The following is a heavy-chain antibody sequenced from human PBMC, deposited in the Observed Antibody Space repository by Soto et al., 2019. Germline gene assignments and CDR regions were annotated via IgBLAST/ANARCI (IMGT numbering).Heavy chain of an antibody. J-gene: IGHJ4*02. CDR3: ARGLSVTLFDN. CDR1: GGSISTGGYY. CDR2: IYYSGST. D-gene: IGHD4-17*01. V-gene: IGHV4-31*03. Sequence: QVQLQESGPGLVKPSQTLSLTCTVSGGSISTGGYYWTWIRQHPGKGLEWIGYIYYSGSTYYNPSIMSRVTISVDTSKNQFSLKLSSVTAADTAVYYCARGLSVTLFDNWGQGTLVTVSS.